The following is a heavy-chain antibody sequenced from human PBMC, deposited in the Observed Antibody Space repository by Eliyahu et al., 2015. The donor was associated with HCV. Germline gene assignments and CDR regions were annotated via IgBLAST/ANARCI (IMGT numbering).Heavy chain of an antibody. CDR1: GYPFINHG. V-gene: IGHV1-18*04. CDR3: VTTQVFDP. J-gene: IGHJ5*02. CDR2: INTATGRT. Sequence: QVQLVQSGAEEXGPGASVKVSCXTSGYPFINHGINWVRXAPGQGLEGMGWINTATGRTEYAGKFQGRVTLSADTSTSTVYMELGSLRSADTATYYCVTTQVFDPWGQGSLVTVSP.